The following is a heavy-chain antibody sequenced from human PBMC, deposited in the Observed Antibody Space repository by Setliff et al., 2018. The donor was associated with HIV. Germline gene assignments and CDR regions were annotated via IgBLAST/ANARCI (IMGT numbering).Heavy chain of an antibody. CDR3: ARDYCSSTTCEDYFDY. J-gene: IGHJ4*02. Sequence: AASVKVSCKSSGYTFTSYGISWVRQAPGQGLEWVGWISAYNGNTNYAQKLQGRVTMTTDTSTSTAYMELRSLRYDDTAVYYCARDYCSSTTCEDYFDYWGQGTLVTVSS. CDR1: GYTFTSYG. V-gene: IGHV1-18*01. CDR2: ISAYNGNT. D-gene: IGHD2-2*01.